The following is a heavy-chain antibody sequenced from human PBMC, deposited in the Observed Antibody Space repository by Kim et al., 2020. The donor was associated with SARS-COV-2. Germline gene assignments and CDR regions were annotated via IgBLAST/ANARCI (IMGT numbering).Heavy chain of an antibody. Sequence: GGSLRLSCAGSGFIFSNYAMFWVRQAPGKGLEWVALIDGAGDKTQYADSVKGRLTISRDNRKNTLSLQIYSLRIEDTAVYYCALQRGPESFYGIDVWGRGTTVTVSS. CDR3: ALQRGPESFYGIDV. D-gene: IGHD6-25*01. V-gene: IGHV3-23*01. CDR2: IDGAGDKT. J-gene: IGHJ6*02. CDR1: GFIFSNYA.